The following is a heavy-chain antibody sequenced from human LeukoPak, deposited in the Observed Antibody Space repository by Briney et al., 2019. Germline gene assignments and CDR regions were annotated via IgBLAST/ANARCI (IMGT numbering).Heavy chain of an antibody. V-gene: IGHV4-34*01. D-gene: IGHD3-22*01. CDR1: GGSFSGYY. CDR3: AREGMSITMIVGI. J-gene: IGHJ3*02. Sequence: SETLSLTCAVYGGSFSGYYWSWIRQPPGKGLEWIGEINHSGSTNYNPSLKSRVTISVDTSKNQFSLKLSSVTAADTAVYYCAREGMSITMIVGIWGQGTMVTVSS. CDR2: INHSGST.